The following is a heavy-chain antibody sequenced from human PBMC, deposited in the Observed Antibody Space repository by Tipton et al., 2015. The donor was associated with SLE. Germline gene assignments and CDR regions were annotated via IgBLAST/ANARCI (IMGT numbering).Heavy chain of an antibody. V-gene: IGHV4-34*01. CDR2: TNHSGTT. D-gene: IGHD5-24*01. Sequence: TLSLTCDVYGGFLSDYYWNWIRQTPGKGLEWIGETNHSGTTHYNPSLESRVTISVDTSKNQISLTVTSVTAADTAVYYCARRGKKDGYNSYLSFDLWSRGTLVPVSS. CDR3: ARRGKKDGYNSYLSFDL. CDR1: GGFLSDYY. J-gene: IGHJ2*01.